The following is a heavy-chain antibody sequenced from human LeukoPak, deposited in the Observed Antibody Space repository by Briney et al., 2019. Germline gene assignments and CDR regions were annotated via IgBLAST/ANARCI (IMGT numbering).Heavy chain of an antibody. V-gene: IGHV4-39*01. CDR3: ARHVQDLGIKV. J-gene: IGHJ6*02. CDR1: GASITSSSYF. CDR2: IYYSGNT. Sequence: PSETLSLTCTVSGASITSSSYFWGWIRQPPGKGLEWIGSIYYSGNTYYNPSLKSRVTLSVDTSKNQYSLNLFSVTAADTAVYYCARHVQDLGIKVWGQGTTVTVSS.